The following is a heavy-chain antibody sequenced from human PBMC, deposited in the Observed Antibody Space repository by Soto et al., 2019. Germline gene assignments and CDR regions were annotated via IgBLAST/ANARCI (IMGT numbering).Heavy chain of an antibody. J-gene: IGHJ5*02. Sequence: TPSLTCAVYGGSFSGYYWSWIRQPPGKGLEWIGEINHSGSTNYNPSLKSRVTISVDTSKNQFSLKLSSVTAADTAVYYCARGAPITMVRGVIWWFDPWGQGTLVTVSS. CDR3: ARGAPITMVRGVIWWFDP. D-gene: IGHD3-10*01. CDR2: INHSGST. V-gene: IGHV4-34*01. CDR1: GGSFSGYY.